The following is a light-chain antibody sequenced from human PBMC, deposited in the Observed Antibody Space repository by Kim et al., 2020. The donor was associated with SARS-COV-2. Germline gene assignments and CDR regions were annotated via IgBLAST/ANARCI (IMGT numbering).Light chain of an antibody. CDR1: SLRSYY. CDR3: NSRDSSGLHRV. V-gene: IGLV3-19*01. Sequence: ALGQTVRITCQGDSLRSYYASWYQQKPGQAPELVISGKNNRPSGIPDRFSGSSSGNTASLSITGAQAEDEADYYCNSRDSSGLHRVFGGGTQLPS. CDR2: GKN. J-gene: IGLJ2*01.